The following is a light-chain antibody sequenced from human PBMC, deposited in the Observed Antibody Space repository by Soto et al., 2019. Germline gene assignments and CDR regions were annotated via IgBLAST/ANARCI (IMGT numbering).Light chain of an antibody. V-gene: IGKV3-20*01. CDR2: AAS. Sequence: EIVLTQSPGTLSLSPGERATLSCRASQTIRGDFLAWYQQRPGQSPRLLISAASNRATGIPDRFSASGSGTDFTLTIRRLETEDFAVYYCQQYGTSPLTFGRGTKVDIK. J-gene: IGKJ4*01. CDR1: QTIRGDF. CDR3: QQYGTSPLT.